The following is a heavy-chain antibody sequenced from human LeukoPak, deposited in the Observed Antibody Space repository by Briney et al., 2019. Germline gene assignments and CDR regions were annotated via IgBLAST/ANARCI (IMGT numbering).Heavy chain of an antibody. Sequence: GGSLRLSCAASGFTFSTSGMHWVRQSPGKGLDWVAFIRNDGTKKNYADSVKGRFTISRDNSKNTLYLHVNSLRPEDTAVYYCAKATYYYGSGTQGGLDYWGQGTLVTVSS. V-gene: IGHV3-30*02. D-gene: IGHD3-10*01. CDR1: GFTFSTSG. CDR3: AKATYYYGSGTQGGLDY. CDR2: IRNDGTKK. J-gene: IGHJ4*02.